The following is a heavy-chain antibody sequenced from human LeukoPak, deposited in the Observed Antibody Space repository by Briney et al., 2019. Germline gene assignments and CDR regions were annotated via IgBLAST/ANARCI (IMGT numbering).Heavy chain of an antibody. J-gene: IGHJ4*02. CDR1: GGSMRSYY. Sequence: SETLSLTCTVSGGSMRSYYWSWIRQPPGKGLELIGYVYYSGTANYNPSLESRVTILVDTSKNQFSLNLSSVTAADTAVYYCAKAPKFVVVITNDYWGQGTLVTVSS. V-gene: IGHV4-59*08. CDR2: VYYSGTA. D-gene: IGHD3-22*01. CDR3: AKAPKFVVVITNDY.